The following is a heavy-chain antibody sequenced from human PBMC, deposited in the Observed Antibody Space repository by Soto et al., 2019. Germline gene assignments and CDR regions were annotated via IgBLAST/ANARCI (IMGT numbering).Heavy chain of an antibody. J-gene: IGHJ4*02. Sequence: PGGSLRLSCAASGITFNSYAMTWVRQAPGKGLEWVSAISYTGGSTYYADSVKGRFTISRDNSKNSLYLQMNSLRAEDTALYYCAKHGSGSYLDYFDYWGQGALVTVSS. CDR1: GITFNSYA. CDR2: ISYTGGST. CDR3: AKHGSGSYLDYFDY. V-gene: IGHV3-23*01. D-gene: IGHD3-10*01.